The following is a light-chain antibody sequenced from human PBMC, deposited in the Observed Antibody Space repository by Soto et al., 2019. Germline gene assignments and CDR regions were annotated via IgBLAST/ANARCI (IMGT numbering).Light chain of an antibody. CDR2: AAS. CDR1: QSISSY. J-gene: IGKJ4*01. Sequence: DIQMTQSPSSVSASVGDRVTITCRASQSISSYLNWYQQKPGKAPKLLIYAASSLQSGVPSRFSGSGSGTDFTLTISSLQPEDFATYYCQQSYSTLATFGGGTKVDIK. CDR3: QQSYSTLAT. V-gene: IGKV1-39*01.